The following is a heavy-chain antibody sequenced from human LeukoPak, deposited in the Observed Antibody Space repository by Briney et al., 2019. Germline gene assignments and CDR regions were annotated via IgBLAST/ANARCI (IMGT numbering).Heavy chain of an antibody. CDR1: GFTFTSYV. CDR3: AREGSRYFDL. CDR2: ISGGGVST. J-gene: IGHJ2*01. D-gene: IGHD3-10*01. V-gene: IGHV3-23*01. Sequence: GGSLRLSCAASGFTFTSYVMNWVRQAPGKGLEWVSGISGGGVSTYYADSVKGRFIISRDNSKSTLYLQMNSLRAEDTAVYYCAREGSRYFDLWGRGTLVTVSS.